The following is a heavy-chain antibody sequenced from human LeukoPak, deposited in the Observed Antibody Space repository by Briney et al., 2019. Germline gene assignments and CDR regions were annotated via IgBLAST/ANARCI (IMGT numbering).Heavy chain of an antibody. D-gene: IGHD3-10*01. CDR3: ARRSMVRGVQRMGAFDI. CDR1: RYSFTSYW. CDR2: IYPGDSDT. J-gene: IGHJ3*02. V-gene: IGHV5-51*01. Sequence: GESLKISCKGSRYSFTSYWIGWVRQMPRKGLEWMGIIYPGDSDTRYSPSFQGQVPISADKSISTAYLQWSSLKASDTAMYYCARRSMVRGVQRMGAFDIWGQGTMVTVSS.